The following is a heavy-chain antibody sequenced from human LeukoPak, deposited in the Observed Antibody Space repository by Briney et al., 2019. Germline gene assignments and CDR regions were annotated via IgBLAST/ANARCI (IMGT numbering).Heavy chain of an antibody. D-gene: IGHD6-13*01. J-gene: IGHJ4*02. CDR1: GYTLTELC. CDR3: ATDRSSLFDY. V-gene: IGHV1-24*01. Sequence: ASVKVSCKVSGYTLTELCMHWVRQAPGKGLEGMGGFDPEDGETIYAQKFQGRVTMTEDTSTDTAYMELSRLRSEDTAVYYCATDRSSLFDYWGQGTLVTVSS. CDR2: FDPEDGET.